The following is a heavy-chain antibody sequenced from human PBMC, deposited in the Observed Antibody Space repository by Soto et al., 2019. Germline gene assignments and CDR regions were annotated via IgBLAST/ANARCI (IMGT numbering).Heavy chain of an antibody. CDR1: GGSISSYY. Sequence: PSETLSLTCTVSGGSISSYYWSWIRQPPGKGLEWIGYIYYRGSTNYNPSLKSRVTISVATSKNQFSLKLSSVTAADTAVYYCARVIGGYDYYYYYGMDVWGQGTTVTVS. V-gene: IGHV4-59*01. J-gene: IGHJ6*02. CDR2: IYYRGST. CDR3: ARVIGGYDYYYYYGMDV. D-gene: IGHD5-12*01.